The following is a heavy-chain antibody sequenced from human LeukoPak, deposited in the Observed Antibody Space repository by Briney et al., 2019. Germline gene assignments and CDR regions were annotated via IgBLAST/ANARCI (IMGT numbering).Heavy chain of an antibody. Sequence: GGSLRLSCAASGFTFSSYAISWVRQAPGKGLEWVSAISGSGGSTYYADSVKGRFTISRDNSKNTLYLQMNSLRAEDTAVYYCAKEGGYDFWSGYSFDYWGQGTLVTVSS. J-gene: IGHJ4*02. CDR3: AKEGGYDFWSGYSFDY. CDR2: ISGSGGST. V-gene: IGHV3-23*01. D-gene: IGHD3-3*01. CDR1: GFTFSSYA.